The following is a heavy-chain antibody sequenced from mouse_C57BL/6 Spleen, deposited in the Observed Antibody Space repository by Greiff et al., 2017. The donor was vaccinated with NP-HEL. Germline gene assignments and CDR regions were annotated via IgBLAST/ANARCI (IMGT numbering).Heavy chain of an antibody. Sequence: EVKVEESGGGLVQPGGSMKLSCVASGFTFSNYWMNWVRQSPEKGLEWVAQIRLKSDNYATHYAESVKGRFTISRDDSKSSVYLQMNNLRAEDTGIYYCTGGWDGYYYAMDYWGQGTSVTVSS. V-gene: IGHV6-3*01. CDR1: GFTFSNYW. CDR2: IRLKSDNYAT. CDR3: TGGWDGYYYAMDY. J-gene: IGHJ4*01. D-gene: IGHD4-1*01.